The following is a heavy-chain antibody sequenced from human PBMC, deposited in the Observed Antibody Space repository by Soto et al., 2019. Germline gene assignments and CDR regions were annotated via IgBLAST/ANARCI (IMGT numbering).Heavy chain of an antibody. J-gene: IGHJ4*02. CDR3: ARILRDSQGWYHHEF. CDR1: CGSIETFY. CDR2: ISNSGST. D-gene: IGHD6-19*01. V-gene: IGHV4-59*01. Sequence: WEALSHTCPLSCGSIETFYLGLILQPPGKGLEWIGYISNSGSTNYNPSLESRVTVSVDTAKNEFSLKLNSVTAADTATYYCARILRDSQGWYHHEFWGQGTLVTVSS.